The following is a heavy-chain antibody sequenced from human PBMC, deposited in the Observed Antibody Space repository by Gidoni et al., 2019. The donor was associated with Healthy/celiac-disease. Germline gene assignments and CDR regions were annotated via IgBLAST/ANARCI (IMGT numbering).Heavy chain of an antibody. CDR3: ARENRGIAENWFDP. D-gene: IGHD6-13*01. Sequence: QVQLVESGGGVVQPGRSLRLSCAASGFPFSSYAMHWVRQAPGKGLEWVAVISYDGSNKYYADSVKGRFTISRDNSKNTLYLQMNSLRAEDTAVYYCARENRGIAENWFDPWGQGTLVTVSS. V-gene: IGHV3-30-3*01. CDR2: ISYDGSNK. J-gene: IGHJ5*02. CDR1: GFPFSSYA.